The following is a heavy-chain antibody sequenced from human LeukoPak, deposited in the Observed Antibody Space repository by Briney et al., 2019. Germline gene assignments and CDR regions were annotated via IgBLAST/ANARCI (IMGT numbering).Heavy chain of an antibody. J-gene: IGHJ4*02. CDR1: GFTFSIYW. D-gene: IGHD2-2*01. CDR2: MNSDGSNT. CDR3: ARGLGAYQFDY. V-gene: IGHV3-74*01. Sequence: GGSLRLSCAASGFTFSIYWMHWVRQAPGKGLVWISAMNSDGSNTRYADSVTGRFTISRDNAKNTLYLQVDSLRAEDTAVYYCARGLGAYQFDYWGQGTLVTVSS.